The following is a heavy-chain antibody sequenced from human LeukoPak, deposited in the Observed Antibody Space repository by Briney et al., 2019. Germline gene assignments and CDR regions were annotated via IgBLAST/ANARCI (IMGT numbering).Heavy chain of an antibody. V-gene: IGHV3-30-3*01. CDR1: GFTFSSYA. CDR2: ISYDGSNK. CDR3: AREAYSSSLGAFDY. Sequence: GGSLRLSCAASGFTFSSYAMPWVRQAPGKGLEWVAVISYDGSNKYYADSVKGRFTISRDNSKNTLYLQMNSLRAEDTAVYYCAREAYSSSLGAFDYWGQGTLVTVSS. J-gene: IGHJ4*02. D-gene: IGHD6-6*01.